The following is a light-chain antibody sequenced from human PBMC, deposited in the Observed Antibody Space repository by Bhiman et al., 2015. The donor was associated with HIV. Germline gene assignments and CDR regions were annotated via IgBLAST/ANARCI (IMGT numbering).Light chain of an antibody. J-gene: IGLJ1*01. V-gene: IGLV1-51*01. Sequence: QSVLTQPPSVSAAPGQKVTISCSGSSSNIGTHYVSWYQQLPGTAPKLLIYDNNKRPSGIPDRFSGSKSGTSATLGITGLQTGDEADYYCGTWDSSLSAGEVFGTGTKVTVL. CDR2: DNN. CDR1: SSNIGTHY. CDR3: GTWDSSLSAGEV.